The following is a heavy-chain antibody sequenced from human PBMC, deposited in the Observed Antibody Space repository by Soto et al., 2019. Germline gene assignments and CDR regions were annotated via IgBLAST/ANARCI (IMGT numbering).Heavy chain of an antibody. J-gene: IGHJ4*02. CDR2: ISSNGGST. CDR1: GFTFSSYA. Sequence: GGSLRLSCSASGFTFSSYAMHWVRQAPGKGLEYVSAISSNGGSTYYADSVKGRFTISRDNSKNTLYLQMSSLRAEDTAVYYCVKDRETGASIAARPHFDYWGQGTLVTVSS. V-gene: IGHV3-64D*08. CDR3: VKDRETGASIAARPHFDY. D-gene: IGHD6-6*01.